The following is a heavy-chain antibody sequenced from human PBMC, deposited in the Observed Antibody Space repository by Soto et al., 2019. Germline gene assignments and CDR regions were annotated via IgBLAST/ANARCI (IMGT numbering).Heavy chain of an antibody. CDR2: IYYSGST. Sequence: SETLSLTCTVSGGSISSGGYYWSWIRQHPGKGLEWIGYIYYSGSTYYNPSLKSRVTISVDTSKNQFSLKLSSVTAADTAVYYCAREGYSSRLGCLHPWGQGTLLTVS. CDR3: AREGYSSRLGCLHP. V-gene: IGHV4-31*03. CDR1: GGSISSGGYY. D-gene: IGHD6-13*01. J-gene: IGHJ5*02.